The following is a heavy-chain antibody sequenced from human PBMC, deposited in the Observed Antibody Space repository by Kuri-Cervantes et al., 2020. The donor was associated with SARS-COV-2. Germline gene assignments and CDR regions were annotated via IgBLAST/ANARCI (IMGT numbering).Heavy chain of an antibody. D-gene: IGHD6-19*01. CDR3: AHRPGGGYFPYFDY. V-gene: IGHV2-5*02. Sequence: SGPTLVKPTQTLTLTCTFSGFSLSTSGVGVCWIRQPPGKALEWLALIYWDDDKRYSPSLKSRLTITKDTSKNQVVLTMTNMDPVDTAAYYCAHRPGGGYFPYFDYWGQGTLVTVSS. CDR2: IYWDDDK. J-gene: IGHJ4*02. CDR1: GFSLSTSGVG.